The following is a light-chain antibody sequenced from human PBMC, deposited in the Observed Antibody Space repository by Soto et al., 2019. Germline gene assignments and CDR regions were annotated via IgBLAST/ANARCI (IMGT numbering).Light chain of an antibody. CDR3: AAWDDIVTGRV. CDR2: NNY. J-gene: IGLJ3*02. Sequence: QAVVTQPASASGTPGQRVTISCSGSNSNIGPNYVYWFQQRPGTAPKLLIYNNYQRPSGVPDRFSASKSGSSASLASSGLRSEDEADYYCAAWDDIVTGRVFGGGTKLTVL. V-gene: IGLV1-47*02. CDR1: NSNIGPNY.